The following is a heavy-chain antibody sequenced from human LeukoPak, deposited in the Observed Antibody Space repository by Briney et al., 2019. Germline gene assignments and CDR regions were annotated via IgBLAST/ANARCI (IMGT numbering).Heavy chain of an antibody. CDR1: GGTFSSCT. CDR3: GLVFGYYYMDV. Sequence: SVQVSCKASGGTFSSCTISWVRQAPEQGLELMGRIIPILGIANYAQKFQGRVTITADKSTSTAYMELSSLRSEDTAVYYCGLVFGYYYMDVWGKGTTVTVSS. J-gene: IGHJ6*03. CDR2: IIPILGIA. D-gene: IGHD6-6*01. V-gene: IGHV1-69*02.